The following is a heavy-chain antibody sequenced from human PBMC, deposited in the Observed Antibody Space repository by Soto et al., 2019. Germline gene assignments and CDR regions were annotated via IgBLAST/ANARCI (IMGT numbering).Heavy chain of an antibody. CDR2: IYYSGST. Sequence: PSETLSLTCTVSGGSISSYYWSWIRQPPGKGLEWIGYIYYSGSTNYNPSLKSRVTISVDTSKNQFSLKLSSVTAADTAVYYCARDKIKGAPDYLDXWGQGTLVTVSS. CDR3: ARDKIKGAPDYLDX. J-gene: IGHJ4*02. D-gene: IGHD1-26*01. CDR1: GGSISSYY. V-gene: IGHV4-59*01.